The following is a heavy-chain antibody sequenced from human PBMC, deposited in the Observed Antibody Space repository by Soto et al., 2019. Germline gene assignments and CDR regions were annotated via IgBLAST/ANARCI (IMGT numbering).Heavy chain of an antibody. CDR1: GFTSSDHN. CDR2: TRSKANSYTT. CDR3: TRSASGTFAI. Sequence: GGSLRLSCAASGFTSSDHNMDWVRQAPGKGLEWVGRTRSKANSYTTEYAASVRDRFTISTDDSKNSLYLQMNSLKTEDTAVYYCTRSASGTFAIWGQGTLVTVSS. V-gene: IGHV3-72*01. J-gene: IGHJ3*02.